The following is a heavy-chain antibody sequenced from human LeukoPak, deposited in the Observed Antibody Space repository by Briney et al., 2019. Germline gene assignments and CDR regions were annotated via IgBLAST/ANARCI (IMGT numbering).Heavy chain of an antibody. CDR2: IYHSGTA. D-gene: IGHD5-24*01. J-gene: IGHJ3*02. CDR1: GDSINSGGYS. Sequence: SQTLSLTCAVSGDSINSGGYSWSWIRLPPGKGLEWIGYIYHSGTAYYNPSLKSRVTISIDTSKNQFSLRLSSVTAADTALYYCARVTDGYNFYAFDTWGQGKMVTVSS. V-gene: IGHV4-30-2*01. CDR3: ARVTDGYNFYAFDT.